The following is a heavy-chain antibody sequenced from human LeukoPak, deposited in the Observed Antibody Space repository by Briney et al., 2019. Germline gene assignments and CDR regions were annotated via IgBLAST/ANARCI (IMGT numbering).Heavy chain of an antibody. D-gene: IGHD5-12*01. CDR1: GYTFIDYE. CDR3: ARDRMGGYEW. V-gene: IGHV1-2*06. CDR2: VNPKNGGT. Sequence: ASVKVSCKASGYTFIDYELDWVRQAPGQGFELMGRVNPKNGGTNHAQKFQGRVTMTRDTSISTVYMELSGLTSDDTAVYYCARDRMGGYEWWGQGTLVTVSS. J-gene: IGHJ4*02.